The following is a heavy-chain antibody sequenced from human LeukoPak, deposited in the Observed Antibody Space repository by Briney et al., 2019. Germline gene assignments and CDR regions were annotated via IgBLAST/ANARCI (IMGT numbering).Heavy chain of an antibody. CDR3: ARSRDSSGYYYLM. CDR2: IYPDDSEN. J-gene: IGHJ4*01. D-gene: IGHD3-22*01. Sequence: GXSLQISCEASGSNFTNYWIGWVRQVPGKGLEWMGIIYPDDSENKYSPSFQGQVTISADKSISTAYLQWSSLKASDTAMYYCARSRDSSGYYYLMWGQGTLVTVSS. V-gene: IGHV5-51*01. CDR1: GSNFTNYW.